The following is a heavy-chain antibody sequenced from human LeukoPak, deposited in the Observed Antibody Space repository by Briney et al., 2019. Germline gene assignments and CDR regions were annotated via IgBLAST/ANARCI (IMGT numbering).Heavy chain of an antibody. V-gene: IGHV1-69*04. CDR3: AVAARGFDY. CDR2: IIPILGIA. J-gene: IGHJ4*02. D-gene: IGHD6-6*01. Sequence: SVKVSCKASGGTFSSYAISWVRQAPGQGLEWMGRIIPILGIANYAQKFQGRVTITADKSTSTAYMELRSLRSDDTAVYYCAVAARGFDYWGQGTLVTVSS. CDR1: GGTFSSYA.